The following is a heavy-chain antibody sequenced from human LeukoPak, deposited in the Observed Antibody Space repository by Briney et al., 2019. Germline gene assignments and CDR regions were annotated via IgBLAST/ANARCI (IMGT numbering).Heavy chain of an antibody. V-gene: IGHV4-39*07. CDR3: ARSYQECSSTSCYMGAAYYFDY. J-gene: IGHJ4*02. CDR2: IYYSGNT. Sequence: PSETLSLTCTVSGGSISSSSYYWGWIRQPPGKGLEWIGSIYYSGNTYYNPSLKSRVTISVDTSKNQFSLKLSSVTAADTAVYYCARSYQECSSTSCYMGAAYYFDYWGQGTLVTVSS. D-gene: IGHD2-2*02. CDR1: GGSISSSSYY.